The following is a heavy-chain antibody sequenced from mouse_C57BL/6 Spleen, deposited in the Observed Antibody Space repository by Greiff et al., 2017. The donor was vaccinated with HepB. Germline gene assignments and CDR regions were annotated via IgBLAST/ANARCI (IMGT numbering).Heavy chain of an antibody. CDR1: GYTFTSYW. CDR3: ARSPEITGTSYWYFDV. J-gene: IGHJ1*03. CDR2: IDPSDSYT. Sequence: QVQLQQPGAELVMPGASVKLSCKASGYTFTSYWMHWVKQRPGQGLEWIGEIDPSDSYTNYNQKFKGKSTLTVDKSSSTAYMQLSSLTSEDSAVYYCARSPEITGTSYWYFDVWGTGTTVTVSS. V-gene: IGHV1-69*01. D-gene: IGHD4-1*01.